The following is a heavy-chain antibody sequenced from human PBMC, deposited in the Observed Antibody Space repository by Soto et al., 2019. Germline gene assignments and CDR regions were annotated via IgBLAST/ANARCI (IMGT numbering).Heavy chain of an antibody. CDR1: GFTFSSYA. D-gene: IGHD4-17*01. CDR3: VGYGDYSRGFDI. J-gene: IGHJ3*02. CDR2: ISGSGGST. Sequence: GGSLRLSCAASGFTFSSYAMSWVRQAPGKGLEWVSAISGSGGSTYYADSVKGRFTISRDNSKNTLYLQMNSLRAEDTAVYYCVGYGDYSRGFDIWGQGTMVTVSS. V-gene: IGHV3-23*01.